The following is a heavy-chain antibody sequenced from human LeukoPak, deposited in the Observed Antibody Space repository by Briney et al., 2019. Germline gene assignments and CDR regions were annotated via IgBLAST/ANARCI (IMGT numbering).Heavy chain of an antibody. Sequence: SETLSLTCTVSADSISSSSYYWGWIRQPPGMGLEWIGSIYYNGITYYNPSLKTRVTISVDTSKNQFSLKLSSVTAADTAVYYCARHALYDFWSGRTYYFDYWGQGTLVTVSS. J-gene: IGHJ4*02. CDR3: ARHALYDFWSGRTYYFDY. CDR2: IYYNGIT. CDR1: ADSISSSSYY. D-gene: IGHD3-3*01. V-gene: IGHV4-39*01.